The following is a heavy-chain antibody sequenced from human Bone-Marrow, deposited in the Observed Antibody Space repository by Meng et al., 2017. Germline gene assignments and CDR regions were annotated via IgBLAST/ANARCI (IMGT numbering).Heavy chain of an antibody. V-gene: IGHV3-30*03. CDR1: GLTFSNSI. Sequence: QVQLVESGGGVVQPGRSLRLSCAASGLTFSNSIMHWVRQVPDKGLEWVALMSHDGSIQYADSVRGRLTISRDNSENTVYLQMNSLRAEDTAVYHCAREFHSSGRAGTFDVWGRGTMVTVSS. D-gene: IGHD3-22*01. CDR3: AREFHSSGRAGTFDV. J-gene: IGHJ3*01. CDR2: MSHDGSI.